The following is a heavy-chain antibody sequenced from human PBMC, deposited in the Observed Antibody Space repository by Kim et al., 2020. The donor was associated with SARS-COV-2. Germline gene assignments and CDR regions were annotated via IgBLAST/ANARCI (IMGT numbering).Heavy chain of an antibody. CDR1: GYSFNTYF. J-gene: IGHJ3*01. CDR2: INPSDFHG. V-gene: IGHV1-46*02. Sequence: ASVKVSCKASGYSFNTYFLHWVRQAPGQGLEWMGMINPSDFHGSYARKFQGRVIMTRDLSTRTFYMEMTSLTSEDTATYFCARDRSGTRISSAYDVWGQGTIVSVSS. D-gene: IGHD1-7*01. CDR3: ARDRSGTRISSAYDV.